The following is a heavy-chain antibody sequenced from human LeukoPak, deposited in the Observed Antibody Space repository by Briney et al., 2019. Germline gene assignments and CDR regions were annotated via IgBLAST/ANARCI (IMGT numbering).Heavy chain of an antibody. CDR3: ARANLYDFWSGYRRGYYYYGMDV. V-gene: IGHV4-59*01. Sequence: TSETLSLTRTVSGGSISSYYWSWIRQPPGRGLEWIGYIYYSGSTNYNPSLKSRVAISVDTSKNQFSLKLSSVTAADTAVYYCARANLYDFWSGYRRGYYYYGMDVWGQGTTVTVSS. CDR1: GGSISSYY. D-gene: IGHD3-3*01. J-gene: IGHJ6*02. CDR2: IYYSGST.